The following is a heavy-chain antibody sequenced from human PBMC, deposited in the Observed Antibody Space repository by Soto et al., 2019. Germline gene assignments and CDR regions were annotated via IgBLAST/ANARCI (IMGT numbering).Heavy chain of an antibody. Sequence: ASVKVSCKASGFTFSSSAVQWVRQARGQRLEWIGWIVVGGGNTKYAQKFQERVTITRDMSTSTAYMELSSLRSDDTAVYYCATDSLTTSGYYYYYYYGMDVWGQGTTVTVSS. V-gene: IGHV1-58*01. D-gene: IGHD3-22*01. J-gene: IGHJ6*02. CDR2: IVVGGGNT. CDR3: ATDSLTTSGYYYYYYYGMDV. CDR1: GFTFSSSA.